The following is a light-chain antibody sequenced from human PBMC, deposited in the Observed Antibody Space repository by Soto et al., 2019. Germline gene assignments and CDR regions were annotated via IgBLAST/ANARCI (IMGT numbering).Light chain of an antibody. Sequence: QSALTQPASVSGSPGQWITISCTGTSSDVGGYNYVSWYQQHPGKAPKLLIYEVSNRPSGVSDRFSGSKSGNTASLAISGLQTEDEADYYCSSYRNNILVLGTGTKVTV. CDR1: SSDVGGYNY. CDR2: EVS. CDR3: SSYRNNILV. J-gene: IGLJ1*01. V-gene: IGLV2-14*01.